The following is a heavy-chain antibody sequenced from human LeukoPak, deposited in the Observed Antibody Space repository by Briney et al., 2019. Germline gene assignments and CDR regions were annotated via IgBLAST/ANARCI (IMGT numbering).Heavy chain of an antibody. CDR3: ARDGVGIVVVPAEDWFDP. D-gene: IGHD2-2*01. V-gene: IGHV1-2*02. Sequence: ASVKVSCKASGYTFTGYYMHWVRQAPGQGLDGMGWINPNSGGTNYAQKFQGRVTMTRDTSISTAYMELSRLRSDDTAVYYCARDGVGIVVVPAEDWFDPWGQGTLVTVSS. CDR2: INPNSGGT. J-gene: IGHJ5*02. CDR1: GYTFTGYY.